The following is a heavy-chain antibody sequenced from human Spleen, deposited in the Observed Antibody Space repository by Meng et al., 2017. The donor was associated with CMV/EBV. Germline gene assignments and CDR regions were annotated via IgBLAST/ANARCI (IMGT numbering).Heavy chain of an antibody. CDR2: IWYDGSNK. Sequence: GGSLRLSCAASRFTFSNYAMHWVRQAPGKGLEWVAVIWYDGSNKYYADSVKGRFTISRDNSKNTLYLQMNSLRAEDTAVYYCAKDLSSSWYGTFGYWGQGTLVTVSS. CDR3: AKDLSSSWYGTFGY. D-gene: IGHD6-13*01. J-gene: IGHJ4*02. CDR1: RFTFSNYA. V-gene: IGHV3-33*06.